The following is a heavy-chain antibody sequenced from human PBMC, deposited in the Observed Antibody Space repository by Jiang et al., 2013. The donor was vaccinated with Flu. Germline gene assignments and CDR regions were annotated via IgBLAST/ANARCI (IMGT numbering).Heavy chain of an antibody. CDR1: GFTFDDYA. Sequence: GLVQPGRSLRLSCAASGFTFDDYAMHWVRQAPGKGLEWVSGISWNSGSIGYADSVKGRFTISRDNAKNSLYLQMNSLRAEDTALYYCAKGVRVVSGCSSTSCYPYYYGMDVWGQGTTVTVSS. D-gene: IGHD2-2*01. V-gene: IGHV3-9*01. CDR3: AKGVRVVSGCSSTSCYPYYYGMDV. CDR2: ISWNSGSI. J-gene: IGHJ6*02.